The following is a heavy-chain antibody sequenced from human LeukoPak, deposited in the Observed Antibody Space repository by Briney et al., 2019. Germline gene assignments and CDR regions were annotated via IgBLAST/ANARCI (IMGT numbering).Heavy chain of an antibody. Sequence: PGGSLRLSCAGSGFTFSSYYITWVRQTPGKGLEWVASIKEDGSEKYYVDSVKGRFTISRDNAKNSLYLQMSSLRAEDTAVYYCARYVISGLWYFDIWGQGTKVTVSS. CDR1: GFTFSSYY. J-gene: IGHJ3*02. CDR3: ARYVISGLWYFDI. D-gene: IGHD3-22*01. V-gene: IGHV3-7*02. CDR2: IKEDGSEK.